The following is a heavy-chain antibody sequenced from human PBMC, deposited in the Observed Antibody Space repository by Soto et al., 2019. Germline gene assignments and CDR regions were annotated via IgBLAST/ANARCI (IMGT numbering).Heavy chain of an antibody. J-gene: IGHJ4*02. V-gene: IGHV3-23*01. CDR3: AKDGLGSCTGGTCYGSDY. CDR1: GFTFSSYV. Sequence: EVQLLESGENLVQPGGSLRLSCAASGFTFSSYVMSWVCQAPGKGLEWVSTISGSGASIYDADSVKGRFTISRDNSKNTVYLQMNSLRAEDTAVYYCAKDGLGSCTGGTCYGSDYWGQGTLVTVSS. CDR2: ISGSGASI. D-gene: IGHD2-15*01.